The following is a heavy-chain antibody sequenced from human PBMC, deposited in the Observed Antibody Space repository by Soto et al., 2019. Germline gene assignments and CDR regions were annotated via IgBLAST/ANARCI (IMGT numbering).Heavy chain of an antibody. Sequence: QVQLVESGGGVVQPGRSLRLSCAASGFIFSSYGMHWVRQAPGKGLEWVAVISYDENNKHYADSVKGGFTISRDNSKYILYLQMSSVRVDYTAVYYCARSTTWAPSYCYYSLDVWSQGTTVTVSS. V-gene: IGHV3-30*03. CDR1: GFIFSSYG. CDR3: ARSTTWAPSYCYYSLDV. CDR2: ISYDENNK. D-gene: IGHD1-1*01. J-gene: IGHJ6*02.